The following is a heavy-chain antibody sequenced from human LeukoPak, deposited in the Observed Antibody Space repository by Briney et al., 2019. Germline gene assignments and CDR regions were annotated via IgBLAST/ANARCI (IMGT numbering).Heavy chain of an antibody. CDR1: GLTVSSNY. CDR3: GRANGGNMWRGHYFDY. Sequence: PGGSLRLSCAASGLTVSSNYMSWVRQAPGKGLEWLSVIYNGDMTYYADSVKGRFTISRDNSKNTLYLQMNNLRAEDTAVYYCGRANGGNMWRGHYFDYWAREPWSPSPQ. J-gene: IGHJ4*02. V-gene: IGHV3-66*01. CDR2: IYNGDMT. D-gene: IGHD4-23*01.